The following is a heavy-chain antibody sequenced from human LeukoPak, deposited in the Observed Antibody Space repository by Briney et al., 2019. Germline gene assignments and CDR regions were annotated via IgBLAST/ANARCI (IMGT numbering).Heavy chain of an antibody. Sequence: GGSLRLSCAASGFTFSSYAMSWVRQAPGKGLEWVSAISGSGGSTYYADSVKGRFTISRDNAKNSLYLQMNSLRAEDTAVYYCASSTRYCSGGSCYFDYWGQGTLVTVSS. J-gene: IGHJ4*02. CDR3: ASSTRYCSGGSCYFDY. D-gene: IGHD2-15*01. V-gene: IGHV3-23*01. CDR2: ISGSGGST. CDR1: GFTFSSYA.